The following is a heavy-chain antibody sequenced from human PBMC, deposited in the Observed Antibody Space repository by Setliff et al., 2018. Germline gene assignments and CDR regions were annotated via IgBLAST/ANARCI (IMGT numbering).Heavy chain of an antibody. CDR2: IRYDGSNK. CDR1: GFSFTNYA. Sequence: GGSLRLSCAASGFSFTNYAMHWVRQAPGKGLEWVAFIRYDGSNKYYADSVKGRFTISRDNSKNTLYLQMNSLRAEDTAVYYCANLVVDYWGQGTLVTVSS. D-gene: IGHD2-8*02. V-gene: IGHV3-30*02. CDR3: ANLVVDY. J-gene: IGHJ4*02.